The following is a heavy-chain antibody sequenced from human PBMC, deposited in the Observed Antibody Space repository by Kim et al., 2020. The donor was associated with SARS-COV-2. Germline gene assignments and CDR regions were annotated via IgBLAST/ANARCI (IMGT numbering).Heavy chain of an antibody. Sequence: ASVKVSCKASGYTFTSYGISWVRQAPGQGLEWMGWISAYNGNTNYAQKLQGRVTMTTDTSTSTAYMELRSLRSDDTAVYYCARLGNKIAAAGTLIDYWGQGTLVTVSS. J-gene: IGHJ4*02. CDR2: ISAYNGNT. V-gene: IGHV1-18*01. D-gene: IGHD6-13*01. CDR3: ARLGNKIAAAGTLIDY. CDR1: GYTFTSYG.